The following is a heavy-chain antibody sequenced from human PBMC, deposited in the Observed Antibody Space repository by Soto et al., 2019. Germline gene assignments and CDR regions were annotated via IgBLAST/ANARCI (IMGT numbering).Heavy chain of an antibody. V-gene: IGHV1-69*01. CDR2: IITIFGTA. J-gene: IGHJ6*01. CDR1: GGTFSSYA. CDR3: ARDLKRYYDSSGYGYYYYGMDV. Sequence: QVQLVQSGAEVKKPGSSVKVSCKASGGTFSSYAISWVRQAPGQGLEWMGGIITIFGTANYAQKFQGRVTITADESTTTDYMELSSLRSEDTAVYYCARDLKRYYDSSGYGYYYYGMDVW. D-gene: IGHD3-22*01.